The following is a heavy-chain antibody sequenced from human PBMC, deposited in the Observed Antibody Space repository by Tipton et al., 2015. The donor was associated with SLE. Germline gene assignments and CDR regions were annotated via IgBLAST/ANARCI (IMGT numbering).Heavy chain of an antibody. D-gene: IGHD7-27*01. J-gene: IGHJ3*02. V-gene: IGHV4-38-2*01. Sequence: TLSLTCAVSGYSISSGYYWGWIRRPPGKGLEWIGSIYHSGSTYYNPSLKSRGTISVDTSKNQFSLKLSSVTAADTAVYYCARVGAGEAFDIWGQGTMVTVSS. CDR3: ARVGAGEAFDI. CDR1: GYSISSGYY. CDR2: IYHSGST.